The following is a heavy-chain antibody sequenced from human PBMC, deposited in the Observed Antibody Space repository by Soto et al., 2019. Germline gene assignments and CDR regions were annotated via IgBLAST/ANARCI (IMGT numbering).Heavy chain of an antibody. CDR3: AREDINESFFDY. V-gene: IGHV4-31*03. Sequence: QVQLQESGPGLVKPSQTLSLTCSVSGGYISSGGNYWSWIRQHPGKGLEWIGFIYYTGHTKYNAALKSRASISADMSENQFSLTLTSVTAADTAVYYCAREDINESFFDYWGPGMLVTVSS. CDR1: GGYISSGGNY. D-gene: IGHD2-8*01. CDR2: IYYTGHT. J-gene: IGHJ4*02.